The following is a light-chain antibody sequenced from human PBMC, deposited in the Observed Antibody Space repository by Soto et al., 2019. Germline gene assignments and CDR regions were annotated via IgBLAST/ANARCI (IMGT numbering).Light chain of an antibody. CDR2: AAS. V-gene: IGKV1-8*01. J-gene: IGKJ4*01. CDR1: QGISSY. CDR3: QQYDSDTPLT. Sequence: AIRMNQSPSSLFAYHGDRVTITCRASQGISSYLAWYQQKPGKAPKLLIYAASTLQGGVPSRFSGSGSGTDFTLTISCLQSEDFAAYYCQQYDSDTPLTFGGGTKVDIK.